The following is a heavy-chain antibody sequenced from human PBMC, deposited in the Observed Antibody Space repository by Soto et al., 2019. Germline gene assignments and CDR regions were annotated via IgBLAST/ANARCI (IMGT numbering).Heavy chain of an antibody. D-gene: IGHD5-12*01. CDR3: ARAELIVAGQAFDS. Sequence: QVDLVQSGAEVKKPGASVKMSCKSSGYRLSNYYMHWVRQAPGQGLEWMGIVNPSDGRANYARKFQGRVTMTWDTSTTTLYMEVNSLRSDDKAIYYCARAELIVAGQAFDSWGQGTLVTVSS. J-gene: IGHJ4*02. CDR1: GYRLSNYY. CDR2: VNPSDGRA. V-gene: IGHV1-46*01.